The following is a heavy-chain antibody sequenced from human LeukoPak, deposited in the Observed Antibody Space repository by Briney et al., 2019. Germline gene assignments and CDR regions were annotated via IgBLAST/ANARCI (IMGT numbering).Heavy chain of an antibody. J-gene: IGHJ3*02. V-gene: IGHV4-34*01. CDR2: INHSGST. CDR3: ARSYHYGDYVDAFDI. Sequence: SETLSLTCAVYGGSFSGYYWSWIRQPPGKGLEWIGEINHSGSTNYNPSLKSRVTISVDTSKNQFSLKLSSVTAADTAVYYCARSYHYGDYVDAFDIWGQGTMVTVSS. CDR1: GGSFSGYY. D-gene: IGHD4-17*01.